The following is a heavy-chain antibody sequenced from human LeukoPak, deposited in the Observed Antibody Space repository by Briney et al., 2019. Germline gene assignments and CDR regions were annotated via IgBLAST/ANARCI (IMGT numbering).Heavy chain of an antibody. CDR3: AKATSSGTYPNFDY. V-gene: IGHV3-23*01. CDR2: ISGSGGST. CDR1: GFTFSSYA. Sequence: SGGSLRLSCAASGFTFSSYAMSWVRQAPGKGLEWVSAISGSGGSTYYADSVKGRFTISRDNSKNTLYLQMNSLRAEDTAVYYCAKATSSGTYPNFDYWGQGTLVTVSS. J-gene: IGHJ4*02. D-gene: IGHD1-26*01.